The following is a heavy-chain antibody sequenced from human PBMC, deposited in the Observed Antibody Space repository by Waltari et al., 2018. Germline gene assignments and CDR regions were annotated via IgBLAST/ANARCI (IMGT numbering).Heavy chain of an antibody. V-gene: IGHV3-21*01. J-gene: IGHJ4*02. Sequence: DVQLVESGGGLVKPGGSLRLSCEVSEFTFVSYSMNWVRQAPGKGLEWVSSISSTSRFIYYADSVKGRFTISRDNAKNSLYLQMNSLRAEDTAVYYCARDMSLGIDYWGQGSLVTVSS. CDR1: EFTFVSYS. CDR2: ISSTSRFI. D-gene: IGHD3-16*01. CDR3: ARDMSLGIDY.